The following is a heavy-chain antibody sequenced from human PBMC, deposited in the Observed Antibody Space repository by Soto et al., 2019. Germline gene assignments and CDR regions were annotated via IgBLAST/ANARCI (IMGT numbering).Heavy chain of an antibody. V-gene: IGHV3-33*01. D-gene: IGHD3-9*01. Sequence: PGGSLRLSCVASGFTFNSYVMHWVRQAPGKGLEWVALIWSDGGHKAYGDSVRGRFTISRDNSKSTLYLQMDSLRAEDTAVYYCAREYDILNWFDPWGQGTLVTVSS. CDR2: IWSDGGHK. J-gene: IGHJ5*02. CDR3: AREYDILNWFDP. CDR1: GFTFNSYV.